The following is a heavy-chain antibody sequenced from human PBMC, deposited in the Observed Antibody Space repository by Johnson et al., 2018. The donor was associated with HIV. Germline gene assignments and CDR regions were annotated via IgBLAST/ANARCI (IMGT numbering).Heavy chain of an antibody. J-gene: IGHJ3*02. CDR2: IKQDGTEK. Sequence: VKLVESGGGVVQPGGSLRLSCAASGFTFSSYWMSWVRQAPGKGLEWVANIKQDGTEKYYLDSVKGRFTISRDNAKKSLYLQMNNLRAEDTAVYYCVRDDGSNYEAFDIWGQGTMVTVSS. V-gene: IGHV3-7*05. CDR1: GFTFSSYW. D-gene: IGHD1-14*01. CDR3: VRDDGSNYEAFDI.